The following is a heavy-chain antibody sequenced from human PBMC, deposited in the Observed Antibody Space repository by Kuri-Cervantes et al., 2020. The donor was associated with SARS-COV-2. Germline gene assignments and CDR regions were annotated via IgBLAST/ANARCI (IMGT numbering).Heavy chain of an antibody. Sequence: GSLRLSCTVSGGSISSYYWSWIRQPAGKGLEWIGRIYTSGSTNYNPSLKSRVTMSVDTSSKQFSLHLGSVTAADTAVYYCARAYGFLRYIYYMDVWGRGTTVTVSS. CDR1: GGSISSYY. CDR3: ARAYGFLRYIYYMDV. CDR2: IYTSGST. V-gene: IGHV4-4*07. J-gene: IGHJ6*03. D-gene: IGHD4-17*01.